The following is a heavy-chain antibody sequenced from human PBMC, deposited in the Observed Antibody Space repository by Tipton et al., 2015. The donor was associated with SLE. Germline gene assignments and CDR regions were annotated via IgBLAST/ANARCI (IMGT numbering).Heavy chain of an antibody. V-gene: IGHV3-23*01. CDR2: ISDNAAGK. Sequence: SLRLSCAASGFTFVNFDMSWVRQAPGKGLVWVSSISDNAAGKYYAASVKGRFTISRDNSKNTLYLQMNSLRGEDTAVYYCAKDTSTRDYFDFWGRGTLVTVSS. D-gene: IGHD3-10*01. CDR3: AKDTSTRDYFDF. J-gene: IGHJ2*01. CDR1: GFTFVNFD.